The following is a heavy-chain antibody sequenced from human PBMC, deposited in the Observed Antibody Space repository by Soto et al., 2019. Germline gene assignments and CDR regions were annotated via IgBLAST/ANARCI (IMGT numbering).Heavy chain of an antibody. CDR1: GFTFSDYY. CDR2: ISSSGSTI. CDR3: ARFQGTVVATYYYYGMEV. D-gene: IGHD2-15*01. V-gene: IGHV3-11*01. J-gene: IGHJ6*02. Sequence: GGSLRLSCAASGFTFSDYYMSWIRQAPGKGLEWVSYISSSGSTIYYADSVKGRFTISRDNAKNSLYLQMNSLRAEDTAVYYCARFQGTVVATYYYYGMEVWGQGTKVTVSS.